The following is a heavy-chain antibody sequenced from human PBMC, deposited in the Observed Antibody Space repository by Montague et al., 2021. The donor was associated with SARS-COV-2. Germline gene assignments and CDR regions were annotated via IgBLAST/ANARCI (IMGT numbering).Heavy chain of an antibody. V-gene: IGHV4-39*02. J-gene: IGHJ4*02. CDR1: SGSIISRGYY. D-gene: IGHD3-10*01. CDR3: ARGMIRGVTTPFDY. CDR2: IYYSGTT. Sequence: SETLSLTCSVSSGSIISRGYYWGWIRQPPGKELEWIGNIYYSGTTYYXXXLQSRGTISVDTSKNHLSLSLSSVTAADTAVYFCARGMIRGVTTPFDYWGQGSQVTVSS.